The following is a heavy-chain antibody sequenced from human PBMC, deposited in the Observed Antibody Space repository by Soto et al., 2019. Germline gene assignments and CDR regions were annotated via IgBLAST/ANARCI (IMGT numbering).Heavy chain of an antibody. J-gene: IGHJ4*02. CDR2: IYWDDDK. Sequence: QITLKESGPTLVEPTQTLTLTCSLSGFSITTSGVGVGWIRQTPGKALEWLVFIYWDDDKRYNPSLKSRLAITKDTSENQVVITMTGMDPVDTGTYFCAHRREYYCNWNGGHFDYWGQGTLVTVSS. V-gene: IGHV2-5*02. D-gene: IGHD1-20*01. CDR3: AHRREYYCNWNGGHFDY. CDR1: GFSITTSGVG.